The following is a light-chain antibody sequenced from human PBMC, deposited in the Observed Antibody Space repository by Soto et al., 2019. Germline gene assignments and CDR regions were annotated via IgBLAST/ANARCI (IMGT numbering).Light chain of an antibody. J-gene: IGLJ2*01. CDR3: SSYTSSNTRL. V-gene: IGLV2-14*01. CDR1: SSDVGGYNY. Sequence: QSALTQPASVSGSPGQSITISCTGTSSDVGGYNYVSWYQQHPGNAPKLMIYEVSNRPAGVSSLFSASKSDNTASLTISRLHAEDEADYYCSSYTSSNTRLFGGGTKVTVL. CDR2: EVS.